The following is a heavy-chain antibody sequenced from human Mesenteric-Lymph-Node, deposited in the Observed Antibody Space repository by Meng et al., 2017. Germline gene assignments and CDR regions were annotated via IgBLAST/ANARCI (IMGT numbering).Heavy chain of an antibody. CDR1: GGSFSGYL. CDR3: ARGVSIRANYFDY. V-gene: IGHV4-34*01. CDR2: IYRSGRT. D-gene: IGHD6-6*01. J-gene: IGHJ4*02. Sequence: SETLSLTCAAYGGSFSGYLCGWIRQPPGKGLEWIGEIYRSGRTNSNPSLKSRVTMSVDASKNQFSLNLNPVTAADTAVYYCARGVSIRANYFDYWGQGALVTVSS.